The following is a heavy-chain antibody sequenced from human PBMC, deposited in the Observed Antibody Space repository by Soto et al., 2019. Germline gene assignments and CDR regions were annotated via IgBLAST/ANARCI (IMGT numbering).Heavy chain of an antibody. CDR1: GFSLSTSGVG. J-gene: IGHJ3*02. CDR2: IYWDDDK. D-gene: IGHD3-3*01. Sequence: QITLKESGPTLVKPTQTLTLTCTFSGFSLSTSGVGVGWIRQPPGKALEWLALIYWDDDKRYSPSLKSRLTITKDTSKNQVVLTMTNMDPVDTATYYCAHSSDVLRFLEWGGPRSAFDIWGQGTMVTVSS. CDR3: AHSSDVLRFLEWGGPRSAFDI. V-gene: IGHV2-5*02.